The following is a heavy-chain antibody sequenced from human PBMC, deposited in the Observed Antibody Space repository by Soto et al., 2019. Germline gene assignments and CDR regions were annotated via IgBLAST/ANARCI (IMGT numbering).Heavy chain of an antibody. D-gene: IGHD6-6*01. CDR2: IIPIFGTA. J-gene: IGHJ5*02. V-gene: IGHV1-69*01. CDR3: ARDYGIAAPLTA. Sequence: QVQLVQSGAEVKKPGSSVKVSCKASGGTFSSYAISWVRQAPGQGLEWMGGIIPIFGTANYAEKFQGRVTINADEYTSTAYMELSSLRSEDTAVYYCARDYGIAAPLTAWGQGTPVTVSS. CDR1: GGTFSSYA.